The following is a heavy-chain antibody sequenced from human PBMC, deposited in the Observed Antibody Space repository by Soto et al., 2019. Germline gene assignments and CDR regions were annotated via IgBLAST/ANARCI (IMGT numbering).Heavy chain of an antibody. CDR3: ARADVDTAANYYYGMDV. V-gene: IGHV4-30-4*01. CDR1: GGSISSGDYY. Sequence: SETLSLTCTVSGGSISSGDYYWSWIRQPPGKGLEWIGYIYYSGSTYYNPSLKSRVTISVDTSKNQFSLKLSSVTAADTAVYYCARADVDTAANYYYGMDVWGQGTTVTVSS. CDR2: IYYSGST. D-gene: IGHD5-18*01. J-gene: IGHJ6*02.